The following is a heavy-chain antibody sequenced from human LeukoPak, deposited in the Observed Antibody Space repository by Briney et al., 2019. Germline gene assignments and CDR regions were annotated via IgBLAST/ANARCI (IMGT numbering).Heavy chain of an antibody. CDR1: GGSISSYY. Sequence: SETLSLTCTVSGGSISSYYWSWIRQPPGKGLEWIGYIYYSGSTNYNPSLKSRVTISVDTSKNQFSLKLSSVTAADTAVYYCARESDYVWGSYRFNWFDPWGQGTLVTVSS. J-gene: IGHJ5*02. D-gene: IGHD3-16*02. V-gene: IGHV4-59*12. CDR2: IYYSGST. CDR3: ARESDYVWGSYRFNWFDP.